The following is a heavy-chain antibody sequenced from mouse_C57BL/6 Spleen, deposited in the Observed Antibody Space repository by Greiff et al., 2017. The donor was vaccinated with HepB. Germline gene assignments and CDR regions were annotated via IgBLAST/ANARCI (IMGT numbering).Heavy chain of an antibody. D-gene: IGHD2-5*01. CDR3: ARNSDSKYYAMDY. CDR1: GFSLTSYG. J-gene: IGHJ4*01. V-gene: IGHV2-2*01. CDR2: IWSGGST. Sequence: VQLQQSGPGLVQPSQSLSITCTVSGFSLTSYGVHWVRQSPGKGLEWLGVIWSGGSTDDNAAFISRLSICKDNSKSQVFFKMNSLQADDTAIYYCARNSDSKYYAMDYWGQGTSVTVSS.